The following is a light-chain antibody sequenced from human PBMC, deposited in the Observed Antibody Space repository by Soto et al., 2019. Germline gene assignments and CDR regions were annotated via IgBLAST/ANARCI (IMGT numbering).Light chain of an antibody. V-gene: IGLV4-69*01. CDR2: FNDDGSH. CDR3: QTGDTTPL. CDR1: NGHSSFA. J-gene: IGLJ2*01. Sequence: QLVLTQSPSASASLGASVNLTCTLTNGHSSFAIAWHQQQPEKGPRYLMKFNDDGSHSKGDGIPDRFSGSRSGAECYLTIASLQSDDEADYYCQTGDTTPLFGGGTKVTVL.